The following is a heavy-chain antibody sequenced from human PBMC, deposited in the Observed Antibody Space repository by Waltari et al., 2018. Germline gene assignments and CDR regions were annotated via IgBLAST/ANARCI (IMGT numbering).Heavy chain of an antibody. V-gene: IGHV1-2*02. Sequence: QVQLVQSGAEVKKPGASVKVSCKASGYTFTAYYMHWVRQAPGQGLEWMGWINPNNGGTNYAQKYQGRVTMTRDTSISTAYMDLSGLTSDDTAVYYCATSDFWSGYYIGYWGQGTLVTASS. CDR3: ATSDFWSGYYIGY. CDR2: INPNNGGT. CDR1: GYTFTAYY. D-gene: IGHD3-3*01. J-gene: IGHJ4*02.